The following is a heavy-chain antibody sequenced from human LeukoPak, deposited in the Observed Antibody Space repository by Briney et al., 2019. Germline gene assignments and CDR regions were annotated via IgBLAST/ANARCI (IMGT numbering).Heavy chain of an antibody. Sequence: HPGGSLRLSCAASGFTFSSYAMSWVRQAPGKGLEWVSAISGSGGSTYYADSVKGRFTISRDNSKNTLYLQMNSLRAEDTAVYYCAKDSTDDSNGYYDYWGQGTLVTVSS. D-gene: IGHD3-22*01. V-gene: IGHV3-23*01. CDR2: ISGSGGST. CDR1: GFTFSSYA. CDR3: AKDSTDDSNGYYDY. J-gene: IGHJ4*02.